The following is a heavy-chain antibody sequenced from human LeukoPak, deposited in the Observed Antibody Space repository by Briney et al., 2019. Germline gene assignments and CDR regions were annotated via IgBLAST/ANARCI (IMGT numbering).Heavy chain of an antibody. Sequence: GGSLRLSCAASGLTVSRNYMSWVRQAPGKGLESVSVIYSGGSAYYAESVRGRFTISRDNSKNTLYLQMNSLRVEDTAVYYCARGGGYLGQGNLGNGSS. J-gene: IGHJ4*01. V-gene: IGHV3-53*01. CDR2: IYSGGSA. CDR1: GLTVSRNY. D-gene: IGHD3-16*01. CDR3: ARGGGY.